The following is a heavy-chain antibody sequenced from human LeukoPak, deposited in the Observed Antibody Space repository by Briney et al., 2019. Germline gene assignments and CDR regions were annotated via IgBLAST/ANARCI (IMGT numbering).Heavy chain of an antibody. V-gene: IGHV3-74*01. CDR1: KFSFSSYW. CDR2: INSDGSRT. Sequence: GGSLRLSCAASKFSFSSYWMRWVRQAPGKGLVWVSRINSDGSRTNYADSVKGRFTISRDNAKNTLYLQMSSLRAEDTAVYYCARGFPYSSRQFESWGQGTLVTVSS. D-gene: IGHD3-22*01. J-gene: IGHJ4*02. CDR3: ARGFPYSSRQFES.